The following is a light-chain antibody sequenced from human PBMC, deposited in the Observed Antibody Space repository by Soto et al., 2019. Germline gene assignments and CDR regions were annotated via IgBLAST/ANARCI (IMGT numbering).Light chain of an antibody. CDR3: AAWDDSLNGYV. V-gene: IGLV1-44*01. J-gene: IGLJ1*01. Sequence: QSVLTQPPSASGTAGQVVTISCSGGDSNIGSNSVYWYQHLPGTAPKLLIYSNNQRPSGVPDRFSGSKSGTSASLAISGLQSEDEADYYCAAWDDSLNGYVFGTGTKVTVL. CDR2: SNN. CDR1: DSNIGSNS.